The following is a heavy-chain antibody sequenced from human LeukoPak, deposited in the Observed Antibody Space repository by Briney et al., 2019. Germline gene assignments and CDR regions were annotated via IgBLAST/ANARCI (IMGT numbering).Heavy chain of an antibody. J-gene: IGHJ4*02. D-gene: IGHD3-16*02. CDR3: ARVSDYVWGSYRYNLDFDY. CDR2: INPNSGGT. V-gene: IGHV1-2*06. Sequence: ASVKVSCKASGYTFTGYYMHWVRQAPGQGLEWMGRINPNSGGTNYAQKFQGRVTMTRDTSISTAYMELSRLRSDDTAVYSRARVSDYVWGSYRYNLDFDYWGQGTLVTVSS. CDR1: GYTFTGYY.